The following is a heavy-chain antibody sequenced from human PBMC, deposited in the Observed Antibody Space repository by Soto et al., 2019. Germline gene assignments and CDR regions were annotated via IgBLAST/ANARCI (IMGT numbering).Heavy chain of an antibody. CDR1: GYTFTGYY. J-gene: IGHJ6*02. V-gene: IGHV1-2*02. CDR2: INPNSGGT. CDR3: ARSSRRYDFWSGYSGMDV. Sequence: QVQLVQSGAEVKKPGASVKVSCKASGYTFTGYYMHWVRQAPGQGLEWMGWINPNSGGTNYAQKFQGRVTMTRDTSISTAYMELSRLRSDDTAVYYCARSSRRYDFWSGYSGMDVGGQGTTVTVSS. D-gene: IGHD3-3*01.